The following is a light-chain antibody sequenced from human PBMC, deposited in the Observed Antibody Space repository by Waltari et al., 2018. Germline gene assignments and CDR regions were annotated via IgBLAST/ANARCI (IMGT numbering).Light chain of an antibody. Sequence: TCRASQSISSWLAWYQQKPGKAPKLLIYKTSSLESGVPSRFSGSGSGTEFTLTISSLQPDGFATYYCLQYNSYPWTFGQGTKVEIK. CDR3: LQYNSYPWT. V-gene: IGKV1-5*03. CDR2: KTS. J-gene: IGKJ1*01. CDR1: QSISSW.